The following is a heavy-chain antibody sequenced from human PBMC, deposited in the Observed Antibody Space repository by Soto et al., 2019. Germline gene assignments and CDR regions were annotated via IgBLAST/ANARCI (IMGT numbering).Heavy chain of an antibody. CDR3: ARDLGYCSGGSCY. CDR1: GGTFSSYT. Sequence: SVKVSCKASGGTFSSYTISWVRQAPGQGLEWMGRIIPILGIANYAQKFQGRVTITADKSTSTAYMELSSLRSEDTAVYYCARDLGYCSGGSCYWGQGTLVTVSS. J-gene: IGHJ4*02. V-gene: IGHV1-69*04. CDR2: IIPILGIA. D-gene: IGHD2-15*01.